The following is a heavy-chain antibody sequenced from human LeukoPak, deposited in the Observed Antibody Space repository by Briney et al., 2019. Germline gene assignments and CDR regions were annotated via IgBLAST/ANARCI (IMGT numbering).Heavy chain of an antibody. CDR1: GFTFSSYS. V-gene: IGHV3-21*01. Sequence: PGGSLRLSCAASGFTFSSYSMNWVRQAPGKGLEWVSSISSSSSYIYYADSVKGRFTISRDNAKNSLYLQMNSLRVEDTAVYYCARDRVTRPSDAFDIWGQGTMVTVSS. J-gene: IGHJ3*02. CDR3: ARDRVTRPSDAFDI. D-gene: IGHD4-11*01. CDR2: ISSSSSYI.